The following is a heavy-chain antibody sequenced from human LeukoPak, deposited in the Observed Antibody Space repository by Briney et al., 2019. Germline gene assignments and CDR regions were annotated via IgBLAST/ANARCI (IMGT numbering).Heavy chain of an antibody. D-gene: IGHD6-19*01. V-gene: IGHV1-18*01. Sequence: ASVKLSCKASGYTFTSYGISWVRQAPGQGLEWMGGITAYDGNTNYAQTLQGRVTMTTDTSTSTAYTELRSLRSDDTAVYYCATDPYSSGWYSIDYCYGMDVWGQGTTVTVSS. CDR2: ITAYDGNT. J-gene: IGHJ6*02. CDR3: ATDPYSSGWYSIDYCYGMDV. CDR1: GYTFTSYG.